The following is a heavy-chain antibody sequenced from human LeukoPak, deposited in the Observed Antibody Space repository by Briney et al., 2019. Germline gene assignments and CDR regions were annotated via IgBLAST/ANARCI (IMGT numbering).Heavy chain of an antibody. V-gene: IGHV1-18*01. CDR3: ARDHLEDYYDSSGYYHIDY. CDR1: GYTFTSYG. D-gene: IGHD3-22*01. J-gene: IGHJ4*02. CDR2: ISAYNGNT. Sequence: ASVKVSCKASGYTFTSYGISWVRQAPGQGLEWMGWISAYNGNTNYAQKLQGRVTMTTDTSTSTAYMELRSLRSDDTAVYYCARDHLEDYYDSSGYYHIDYWGQGTLVTVSS.